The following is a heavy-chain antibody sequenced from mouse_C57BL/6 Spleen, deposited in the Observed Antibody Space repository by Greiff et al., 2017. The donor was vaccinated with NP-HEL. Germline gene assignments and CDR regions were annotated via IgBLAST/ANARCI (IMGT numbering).Heavy chain of an antibody. J-gene: IGHJ1*03. D-gene: IGHD1-1*01. Sequence: VQLQQSGAELVKPGASVKISCKASGYAFSSYWMNWVKQRPGKGLEWIGQIYPGDGDTNYNGKFKGKATLTADKSSSTAYMQRSSLTSEDSAVYFCAEIYDYTRGYFDVWGTGTTVTVSS. CDR2: IYPGDGDT. V-gene: IGHV1-80*01. CDR1: GYAFSSYW. CDR3: AEIYDYTRGYFDV.